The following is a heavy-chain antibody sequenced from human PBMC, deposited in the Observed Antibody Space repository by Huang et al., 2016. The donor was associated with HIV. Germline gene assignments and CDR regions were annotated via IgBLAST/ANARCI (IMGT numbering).Heavy chain of an antibody. D-gene: IGHD2-8*02. CDR1: EFTWSSYG. J-gene: IGHJ4*02. V-gene: IGHV3-23*01. Sequence: EVQLLESGGGLVQPGGSLRLSCTASEFTWSSYGMSWVRQGTGKGLECVSTISGSSGNTYNADTVKGRFTISRDKSKNTLYLQMNSLRAEDTAVYFCAKKGGLTGFQPLDYWGQGTQVTVSS. CDR3: AKKGGLTGFQPLDY. CDR2: ISGSSGNT.